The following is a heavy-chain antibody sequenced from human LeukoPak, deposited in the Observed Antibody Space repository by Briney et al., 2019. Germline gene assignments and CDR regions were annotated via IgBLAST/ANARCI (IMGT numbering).Heavy chain of an antibody. Sequence: GRSLRLSCAASGFTFSSYGMHWVRQAPGKGLEWVAVISYDGSNKYYADSVKGRFTISRDNSKNTVSLEMNSLRVEDTAVYYCARDGGCSGGNCYQRFDYWGQGTLVTVSS. CDR2: ISYDGSNK. J-gene: IGHJ4*02. D-gene: IGHD2-15*01. CDR3: ARDGGCSGGNCYQRFDY. CDR1: GFTFSSYG. V-gene: IGHV3-30*03.